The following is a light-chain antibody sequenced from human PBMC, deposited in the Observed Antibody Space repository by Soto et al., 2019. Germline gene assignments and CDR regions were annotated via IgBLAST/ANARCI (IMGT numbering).Light chain of an antibody. CDR2: DAS. J-gene: IGKJ2*01. Sequence: QMTQSPPTLSASVGGRITITCWASENISRRLAWYQQKPGSAPKVLIYDASSLESGVPLRFSGSGSGTEFTLNISSLQPDDSATYYCQQYDTYPNTFGQGTKLE. V-gene: IGKV1-5*01. CDR3: QQYDTYPNT. CDR1: ENISRR.